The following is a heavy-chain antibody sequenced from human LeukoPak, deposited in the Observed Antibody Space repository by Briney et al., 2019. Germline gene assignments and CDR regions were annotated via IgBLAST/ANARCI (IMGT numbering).Heavy chain of an antibody. D-gene: IGHD6-13*01. V-gene: IGHV1-69*13. CDR1: GGTFSSYA. CDR2: IIPIFGTA. Sequence: GAPVKVSCKASGGTFSSYATSWVRQAPGQGLEWMGGIIPIFGTANYAQKFQGRVTITADESTSTAYMELSSLRSEDTAVYYCARVGRTAAGNHFDYWGQGTLVTVSS. CDR3: ARVGRTAAGNHFDY. J-gene: IGHJ4*02.